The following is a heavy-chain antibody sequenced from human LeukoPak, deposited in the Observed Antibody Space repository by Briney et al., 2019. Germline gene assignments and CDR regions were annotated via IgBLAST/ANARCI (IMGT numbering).Heavy chain of an antibody. CDR3: ARHVALNSWITPFDY. CDR1: GDSVSSDSVT. J-gene: IGHJ4*02. Sequence: SQTLSLTCAISGDSVSSDSVTWNWIRQSPSRGLEWLGRTYYRSKWYNDYAVSVKSRITINPDTSKNQFSLQLNSVTPEDTAVYYCARHVALNSWITPFDYWGQGTLVTVSS. D-gene: IGHD6-13*01. V-gene: IGHV6-1*01. CDR2: TYYRSKWYN.